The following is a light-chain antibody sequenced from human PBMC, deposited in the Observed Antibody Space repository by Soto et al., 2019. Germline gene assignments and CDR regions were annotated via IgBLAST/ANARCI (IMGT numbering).Light chain of an antibody. J-gene: IGKJ1*01. CDR3: QQYGSSPRT. V-gene: IGKV3-20*01. CDR1: QSVSSSY. CDR2: GAS. Sequence: EVVLSLSLGTLSLYPGERATLSCRASQSVSSSYLAWYQQKPGQAPRLLIYGASSRATGIPDRFSGSGSGTDFTLTISRLEPEDFAVYYCQQYGSSPRTFGQ.